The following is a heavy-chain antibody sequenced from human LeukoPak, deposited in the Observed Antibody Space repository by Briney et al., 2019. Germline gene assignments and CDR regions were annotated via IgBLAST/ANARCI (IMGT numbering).Heavy chain of an antibody. Sequence: GESLKISCKGSGHSFTTYWIGWVRQMPGKGLEWMGIISPGDSDTRYSPSFQGQVTISADKSINTAYLQWSSLKASDTAMYYCARRHSSRFDYWAQGTLVTVSS. V-gene: IGHV5-51*01. J-gene: IGHJ4*02. CDR2: ISPGDSDT. CDR3: ARRHSSRFDY. CDR1: GHSFTTYW. D-gene: IGHD6-13*01.